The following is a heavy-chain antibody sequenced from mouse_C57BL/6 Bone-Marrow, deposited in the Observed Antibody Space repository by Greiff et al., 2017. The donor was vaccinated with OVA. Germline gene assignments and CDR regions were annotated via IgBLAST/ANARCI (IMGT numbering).Heavy chain of an antibody. CDR2: IHPSDSDT. Sequence: QVHVKQPGAELVKPGASVKVSCKASGYTFTSYWMHWVKQRPGQGLEWIGRIHPSDSDTNYNQKFKGKATLTVDKSSSTAYMQLSSLTSEDSAVYYCALPNWDWAWFAYWGQGTLVTVSA. D-gene: IGHD4-1*01. V-gene: IGHV1-74*01. CDR3: ALPNWDWAWFAY. J-gene: IGHJ3*01. CDR1: GYTFTSYW.